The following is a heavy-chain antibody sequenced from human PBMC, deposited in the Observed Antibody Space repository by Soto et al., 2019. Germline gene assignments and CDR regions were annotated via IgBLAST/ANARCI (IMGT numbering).Heavy chain of an antibody. CDR3: VSPRNLWSDFDF. Sequence: SETLFLTCTVSGGSISTTEHYWGWIRQPPGKRLEWIGTIYYSGTTYYNPSLESRVTISVDTSKNQFSLKVKSVTAADTAVYYCVSPRNLWSDFDFWGRGTLVTVS. CDR1: GGSISTTEHY. D-gene: IGHD3-10*01. J-gene: IGHJ4*02. CDR2: IYYSGTT. V-gene: IGHV4-39*01.